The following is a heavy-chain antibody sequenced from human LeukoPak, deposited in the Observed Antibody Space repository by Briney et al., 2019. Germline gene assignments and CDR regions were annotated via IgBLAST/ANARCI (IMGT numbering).Heavy chain of an antibody. V-gene: IGHV4-34*01. J-gene: IGHJ6*03. D-gene: IGHD6-19*01. CDR3: ARAIRQWLGYYYYYYMDV. Sequence: SETLSLTCAVYGGSFSGYYWSWIRQPPGKGLEWMGEINHSGSTNYNPSLKSRVTISVDTSKNQFSLKLSSVTAADTAVYYCARAIRQWLGYYYYYYMDVWGKGTTVTVSS. CDR1: GGSFSGYY. CDR2: INHSGST.